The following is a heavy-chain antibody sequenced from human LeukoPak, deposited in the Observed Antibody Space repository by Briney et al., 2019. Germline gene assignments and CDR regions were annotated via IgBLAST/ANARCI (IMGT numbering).Heavy chain of an antibody. CDR2: IYPDDSDT. Sequence: GESLKIPCKVSGCNFSDYWVVWVRQMPGKGLDWMGIIYPDDSDTRYSPSFQGQVTISADKSISTAYVQWTSLKASDRAMYYCATLVAASHPVRGPWGQGTLVTVSS. V-gene: IGHV5-51*01. D-gene: IGHD2-15*01. CDR1: GCNFSDYW. CDR3: ATLVAASHPVRGP. J-gene: IGHJ5*02.